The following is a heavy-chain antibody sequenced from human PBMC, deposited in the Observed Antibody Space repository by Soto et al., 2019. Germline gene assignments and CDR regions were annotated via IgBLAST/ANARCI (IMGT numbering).Heavy chain of an antibody. D-gene: IGHD3-10*01. CDR1: GGSISSGDYY. J-gene: IGHJ4*02. CDR3: ARGLGGVRGAD. CDR2: IYYSGST. V-gene: IGHV4-30-4*01. Sequence: LSLTCTVSGGSISSGDYYWSWIRQPPGKGLEWIGYIYYSGSTSYNPSLKSRVTISVDTSKNQFSLNLRSVTAADTAVYYCARGLGGVRGADWGQGTLVTVSS.